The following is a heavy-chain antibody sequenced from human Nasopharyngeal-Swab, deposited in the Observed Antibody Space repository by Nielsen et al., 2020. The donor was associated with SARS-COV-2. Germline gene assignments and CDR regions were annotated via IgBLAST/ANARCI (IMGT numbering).Heavy chain of an antibody. CDR1: GFTFSSFG. CDR2: IAHDASNE. D-gene: IGHD4-17*01. J-gene: IGHJ4*02. V-gene: IGHV3-30*03. Sequence: GESLKISCAVSGFTFSSFGMHWVRQAPGKGLEWVAFIAHDASNEYYGDSVKGRFSISRDSSKNTLYLQMDSLRGEDTAVYYCARDAPAHYGAFYWGRETLVTVSS. CDR3: ARDAPAHYGAFY.